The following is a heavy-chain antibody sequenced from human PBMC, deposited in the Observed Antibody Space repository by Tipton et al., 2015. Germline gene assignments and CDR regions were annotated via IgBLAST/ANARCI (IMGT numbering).Heavy chain of an antibody. CDR1: PGAISSTSYY. J-gene: IGHJ5*02. V-gene: IGHV4-39*02. CDR3: ARVRSSSWEGGSNWFDP. Sequence: TLSLTCTVSPGAISSTSYYWGWVRQSPGRGLEWIGSIYYRGRTYYNPSLKSRVTISADMSKNQFSLKLSSVTAADTAVYYCARVRSSSWEGGSNWFDPWGQGTLVTVSS. CDR2: IYYRGRT. D-gene: IGHD6-13*01.